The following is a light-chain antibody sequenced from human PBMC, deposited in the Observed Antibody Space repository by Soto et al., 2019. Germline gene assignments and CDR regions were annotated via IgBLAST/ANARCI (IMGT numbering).Light chain of an antibody. V-gene: IGKV1-27*01. J-gene: IGKJ1*01. Sequence: DIQMTHSPSSLSASVGDRVTITCRASQGISNYLAWYQQKPGKVPKLLIYAASTLQSGVPARFSGSGSGTDFTLTISVLQPEDVATYYCKKYNSAPQTLGRGTKVDIK. CDR3: KKYNSAPQT. CDR2: AAS. CDR1: QGISNY.